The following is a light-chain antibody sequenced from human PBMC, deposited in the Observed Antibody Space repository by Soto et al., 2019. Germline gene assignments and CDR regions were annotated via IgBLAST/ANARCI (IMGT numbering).Light chain of an antibody. Sequence: EIVLTQSPGTLSLSPGERATLSCRASQSISSSYLAWYKQRPGQAPRLLIFGASSRATGIPDRFSGSGSGTNFTLTISRLEPEDFAVYYCQQYSSSPPEFTFGPGTKVDSK. CDR3: QQYSSSPPEFT. V-gene: IGKV3-20*01. CDR2: GAS. J-gene: IGKJ3*01. CDR1: QSISSSY.